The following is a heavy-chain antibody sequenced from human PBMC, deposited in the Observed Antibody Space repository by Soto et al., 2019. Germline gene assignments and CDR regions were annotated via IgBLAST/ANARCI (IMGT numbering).Heavy chain of an antibody. CDR1: GGCITSTIYY. Sequence: PSETLSLACPVSGGCITSTIYYWDLIRQPPGRGLDWIGTIYFSGSTVYNPSLKSRVTMSVDTSEDHFSLNLRSVTAADKAVYYCASRAHEGRGHHYFDNWGQGALVTVYS. CDR3: ASRAHEGRGHHYFDN. V-gene: IGHV4-39*02. CDR2: IYFSGST. J-gene: IGHJ4*02.